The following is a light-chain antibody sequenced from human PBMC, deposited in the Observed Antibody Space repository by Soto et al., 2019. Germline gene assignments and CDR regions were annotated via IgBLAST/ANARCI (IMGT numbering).Light chain of an antibody. CDR2: GAS. V-gene: IGKV3-15*01. Sequence: EIVMTQSRATLSLSPGERATLSCRASQSVSSNLAWYQQKPGQAPRLLIYGASARATGIPARFSGSGSETEFTLTINRLQSEDFAVYYCQQDNRWPLTFGGGTKVDIK. CDR3: QQDNRWPLT. CDR1: QSVSSN. J-gene: IGKJ4*01.